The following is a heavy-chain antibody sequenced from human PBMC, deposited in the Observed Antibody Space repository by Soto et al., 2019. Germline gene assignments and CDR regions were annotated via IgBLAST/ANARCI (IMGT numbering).Heavy chain of an antibody. V-gene: IGHV4-34*01. Sequence: AETLARTCAVYGGSFRGYYWSWIRQPPGKVLELIGEINHSGNNNYNPSLKSRVTISVDTSKNQFSLKLSSVTAADTAVYYCESPFSVYSRIVLMVYATRGAFNIWGQGTMVTVSS. CDR1: GGSFRGYY. CDR2: INHSGNN. D-gene: IGHD2-8*01. CDR3: ESPFSVYSRIVLMVYATRGAFNI. J-gene: IGHJ3*02.